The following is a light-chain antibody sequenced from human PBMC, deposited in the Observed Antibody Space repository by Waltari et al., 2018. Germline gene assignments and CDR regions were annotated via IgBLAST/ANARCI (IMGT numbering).Light chain of an antibody. CDR2: AVS. V-gene: IGKV1-39*01. Sequence: DIQMTQSPYSLSASVGDRVNITCRASQSISSYLNWSQQRLGTAPKLLIYAVSTLHSGVPSRFSGSGSGTDFTLTISSLQPEDFATYYCQQSYKTPLTFGQGTRLEI. CDR1: QSISSY. J-gene: IGKJ1*01. CDR3: QQSYKTPLT.